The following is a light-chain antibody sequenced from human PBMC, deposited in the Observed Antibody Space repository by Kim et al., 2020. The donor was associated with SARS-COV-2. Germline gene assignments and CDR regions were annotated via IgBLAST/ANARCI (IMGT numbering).Light chain of an antibody. CDR1: VLAKKY. V-gene: IGLV3-27*01. CDR2: KDS. Sequence: SVPPGQTAKITCSGDVLAKKYARWFQQKPGQAPVLLIYKDSERPSGIPERFSGSSSGTTVTLTISGALVEDDADYYCYSATDNNRVFGGGTKLTVL. CDR3: YSATDNNRV. J-gene: IGLJ3*02.